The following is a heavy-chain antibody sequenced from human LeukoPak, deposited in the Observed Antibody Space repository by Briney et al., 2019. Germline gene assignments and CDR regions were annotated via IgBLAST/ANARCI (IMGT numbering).Heavy chain of an antibody. CDR2: ISSSSSYI. Sequence: PGGSLRLSCAASGFTFSSYSMNWVRQAPGKGLEWVSSISSSSSYIYYADSVKGRFTTSRDNAKNSLYLQMNSLRAEDTAVYYCARDTHYDYVWGSYRPFDYWGQGTLVTVSS. D-gene: IGHD3-16*02. CDR1: GFTFSSYS. J-gene: IGHJ4*02. V-gene: IGHV3-21*01. CDR3: ARDTHYDYVWGSYRPFDY.